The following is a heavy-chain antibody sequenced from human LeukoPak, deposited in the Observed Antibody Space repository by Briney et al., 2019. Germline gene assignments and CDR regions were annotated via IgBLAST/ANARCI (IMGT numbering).Heavy chain of an antibody. CDR3: ARGIGYSSSWYDAFDI. Sequence: ASVKVSCKAPGYTFTRYGISWVRQAPGQGLEWMGWISAYNGNTNYAQKLQGRVTMTTDTSTSTAYMELRSLRSDDTAVYYCARGIGYSSSWYDAFDIWGQGTMVTVSS. CDR1: GYTFTRYG. CDR2: ISAYNGNT. V-gene: IGHV1-18*01. D-gene: IGHD6-13*01. J-gene: IGHJ3*02.